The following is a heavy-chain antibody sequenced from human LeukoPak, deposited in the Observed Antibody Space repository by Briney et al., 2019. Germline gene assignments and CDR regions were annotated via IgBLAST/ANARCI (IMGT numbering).Heavy chain of an antibody. J-gene: IGHJ4*02. D-gene: IGHD3-22*01. Sequence: GGSLRLSCAASGFTFSSYAMTWVRQARGKGLEWVSSISNSGGTTYYTDSVKGRFTISRDNSKNTLYLLMNSLRADDTAVYYCTRVSNQIVVAGGYWGQGTLVTVS. V-gene: IGHV3-23*01. CDR1: GFTFSSYA. CDR3: TRVSNQIVVAGGY. CDR2: ISNSGGTT.